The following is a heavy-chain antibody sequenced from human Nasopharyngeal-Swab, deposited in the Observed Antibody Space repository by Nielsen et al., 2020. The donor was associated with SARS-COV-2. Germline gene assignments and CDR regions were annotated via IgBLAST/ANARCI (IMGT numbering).Heavy chain of an antibody. CDR1: GYNFTTYD. Sequence: ASVKVSCKASGYNFTTYDFNWVRQATGQGLEWMGWMNPNSGNTGYAQKFQGRVTMTRNTSISTAYMELSSLRSEDTAVYYCARGREQLVPGLNYYYGMDVWGQGTTVTVSS. D-gene: IGHD6-6*01. J-gene: IGHJ6*02. V-gene: IGHV1-8*01. CDR3: ARGREQLVPGLNYYYGMDV. CDR2: MNPNSGNT.